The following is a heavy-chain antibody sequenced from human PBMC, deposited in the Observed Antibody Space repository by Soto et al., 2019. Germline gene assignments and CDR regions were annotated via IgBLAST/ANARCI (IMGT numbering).Heavy chain of an antibody. CDR1: GFTFSIYS. CDR3: TRADPIGSGWTTY. CDR2: ISSRGSYI. V-gene: IGHV3-21*01. Sequence: GGSLRLSCAASGFTFSIYSMNWVRQAPGKGLEWVSSISSRGSYIYYADSVKGRFTISRDNAKNSLYLQMSSLRAEDTAVYYCTRADPIGSGWTTYWGQGTLVTVSS. D-gene: IGHD6-19*01. J-gene: IGHJ4*02.